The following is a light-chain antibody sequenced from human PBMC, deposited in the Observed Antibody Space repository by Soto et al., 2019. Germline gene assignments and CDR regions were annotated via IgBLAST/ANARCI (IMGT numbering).Light chain of an antibody. Sequence: DIQMTQSPSSVSASVGDRVTITCRASQGISSWLAWYQQKPGKAPKLLIYAASSLQSGVPSRFSGSGPATDDHLTIRSLQPEDFANYYCERANSFSRTFGQGTKVEIK. V-gene: IGKV1-12*01. CDR3: ERANSFSRT. J-gene: IGKJ1*01. CDR1: QGISSW. CDR2: AAS.